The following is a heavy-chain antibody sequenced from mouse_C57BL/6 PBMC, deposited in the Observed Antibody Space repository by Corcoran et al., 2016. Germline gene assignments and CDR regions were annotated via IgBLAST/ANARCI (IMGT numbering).Heavy chain of an antibody. CDR2: ISYDGSN. CDR1: GYSITSGYY. Sequence: DVQLQESGAGLVKPSQSLSLTSSVTGYSITSGYYWNWIRQFPGNKLEWMGYISYDGSNNYNPSLKNRISITRYTSKNQFFLKLNSVTTEDTATYYCARGCFDYWGQGTTLTVSS. V-gene: IGHV3-6*01. CDR3: ARGCFDY. J-gene: IGHJ2*01.